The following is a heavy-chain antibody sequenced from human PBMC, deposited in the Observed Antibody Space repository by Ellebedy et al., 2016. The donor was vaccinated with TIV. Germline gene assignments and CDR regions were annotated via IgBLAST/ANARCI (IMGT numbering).Heavy chain of an antibody. V-gene: IGHV3-11*06. CDR1: GFSFSDHY. CDR3: ATSRARVY. CDR2: ISTSSSHT. Sequence: PGGSLRLSCAASGFSFSDHYMSWIRQAPGKGLEWISFISTSSSHTNYADSVKGRFTISRDNAKNSLYLQMNSLRVDDTAVYYCATSRARVYWGQGTLVTVSS. J-gene: IGHJ4*02.